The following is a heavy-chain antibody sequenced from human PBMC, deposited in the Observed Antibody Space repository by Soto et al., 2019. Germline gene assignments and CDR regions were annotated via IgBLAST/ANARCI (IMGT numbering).Heavy chain of an antibody. D-gene: IGHD5-18*01. V-gene: IGHV1-18*01. Sequence: GASVKVSCKASGYTFTSYGISWVRQAPGQGLEWMGWISAYNGNTNYAQKLQGRVTMTTDTSTSTAYTELRSLRSDDTAVYYCARDLTAMVTGDWFDPWGQGTLVTVSS. CDR2: ISAYNGNT. CDR3: ARDLTAMVTGDWFDP. J-gene: IGHJ5*02. CDR1: GYTFTSYG.